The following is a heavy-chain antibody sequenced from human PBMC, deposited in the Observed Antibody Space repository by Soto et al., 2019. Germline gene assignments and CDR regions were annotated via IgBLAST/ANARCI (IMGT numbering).Heavy chain of an antibody. J-gene: IGHJ4*02. D-gene: IGHD3-10*01. CDR2: ISAYNGNT. CDR1: GYTFTSYG. Sequence: GASVKVSCKASGYTFTSYGISWVRRAPGQGLEWMGWISAYNGNTNYAQKLQGRVTMTTDTSTSTAYMELRSLRSDDTAVYYCARGITMVRGVIISDYFDYWGQGTLVTVS. CDR3: ARGITMVRGVIISDYFDY. V-gene: IGHV1-18*01.